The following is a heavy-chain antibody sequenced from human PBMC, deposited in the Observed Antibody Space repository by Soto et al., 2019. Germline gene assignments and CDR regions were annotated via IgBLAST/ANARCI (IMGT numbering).Heavy chain of an antibody. Sequence: GGSLRLSCAASGFTFSSYAMHWVRQAPGKGLEWVAVISYDGSNKYYADSVKGRFTISRDNSKNTLYLQMNSLRAEDTAVYYCARDRVTIFGVVNKYFDYWGQGTLVTVSS. V-gene: IGHV3-30-3*01. CDR3: ARDRVTIFGVVNKYFDY. CDR1: GFTFSSYA. J-gene: IGHJ4*02. CDR2: ISYDGSNK. D-gene: IGHD3-3*01.